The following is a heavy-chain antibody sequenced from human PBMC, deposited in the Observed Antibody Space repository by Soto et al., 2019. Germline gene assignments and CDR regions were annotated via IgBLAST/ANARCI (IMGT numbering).Heavy chain of an antibody. V-gene: IGHV3-74*03. J-gene: IGHJ4*02. D-gene: IGHD5-18*01. Sequence: PGGSLRLSCAASGFSFSGFWMHWVRQAPGKGLEWVSRIYTDGSGPMYADSVKGRFTISRDNAKSTLYLQMNSLRAEDTAVYYCATLNSFGSDYWGQGTLVTVSS. CDR3: ATLNSFGSDY. CDR1: GFSFSGFW. CDR2: IYTDGSGP.